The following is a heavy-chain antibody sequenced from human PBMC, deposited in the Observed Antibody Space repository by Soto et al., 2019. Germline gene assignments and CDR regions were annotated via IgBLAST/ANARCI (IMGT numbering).Heavy chain of an antibody. D-gene: IGHD6-6*01. CDR2: ISYDGSNK. CDR1: GFTFSSYG. CDR3: AKDSSSYGMDV. V-gene: IGHV3-30*18. J-gene: IGHJ6*02. Sequence: GGSLRLSCAASGFTFSSYGMHWVRQAPGKGLEWVAVISYDGSNKYYADSVKGRFTISRDNSKNTLYLQMNSLRAEDTAVYYCAKDSSSYGMDVWGQGTTVTVSS.